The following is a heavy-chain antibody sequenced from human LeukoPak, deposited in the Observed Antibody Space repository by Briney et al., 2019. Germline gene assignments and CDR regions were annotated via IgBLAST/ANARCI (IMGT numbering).Heavy chain of an antibody. D-gene: IGHD3-22*01. Sequence: ASVKVSCKASGYTFTSYGISWVRQAPGQGLEWMGWISAYNGNTNYAQKLQGRVTMTRDMSTSTVYMELSSLRSEDTAVYYCARDLFYDSSGYYWALDYWGQGTLVTVSS. CDR3: ARDLFYDSSGYYWALDY. CDR2: ISAYNGNT. CDR1: GYTFTSYG. J-gene: IGHJ4*02. V-gene: IGHV1-18*01.